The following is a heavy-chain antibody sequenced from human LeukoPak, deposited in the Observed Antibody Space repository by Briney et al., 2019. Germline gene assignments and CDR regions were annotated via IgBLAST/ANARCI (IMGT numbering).Heavy chain of an antibody. Sequence: GESLKISRKGSGYSFTSYWIGWVRQMPGKGLEWMGIIYPGDSDTRYSPSFQGQVTISADKSISTAYLQWSSLKASDTAMYYCAGADYDILTGYYSAFDYWGQGTLVTVSS. CDR2: IYPGDSDT. CDR3: AGADYDILTGYYSAFDY. D-gene: IGHD3-9*01. CDR1: GYSFTSYW. J-gene: IGHJ4*02. V-gene: IGHV5-51*01.